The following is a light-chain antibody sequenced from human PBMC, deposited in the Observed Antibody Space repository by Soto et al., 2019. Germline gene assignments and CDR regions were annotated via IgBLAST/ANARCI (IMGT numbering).Light chain of an antibody. CDR1: NSNIGSNT. CDR3: AAWDDSLNGRV. V-gene: IGLV1-44*01. Sequence: QSVLTQPPSASGTPGQRVTISCSGSNSNIGSNTVNWYQQLPGTAPKLLIYYDNLRPSGVPDRISGSKSGTSASLAISGLKSEDEADYYFAAWDDSLNGRVFGTGTKVPAL. J-gene: IGLJ1*01. CDR2: YDN.